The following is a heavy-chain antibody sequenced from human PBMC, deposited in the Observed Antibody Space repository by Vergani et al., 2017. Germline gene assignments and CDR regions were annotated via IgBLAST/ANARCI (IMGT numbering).Heavy chain of an antibody. V-gene: IGHV4-34*01. CDR3: ARCYGALYYMDV. CDR2: INHSGST. Sequence: QVQLQQWGAGLLKPSETLSLTCAVYGGSFSGYYWSWIRQPPGKGLEWIGEINHSGSTNYNPSLKSRVTISVDTSKNQFSLKLSAVTAAYTAVYYCARCYGALYYMDVWGKGTTVTVSS. J-gene: IGHJ6*03. D-gene: IGHD1-26*01. CDR1: GGSFSGYY.